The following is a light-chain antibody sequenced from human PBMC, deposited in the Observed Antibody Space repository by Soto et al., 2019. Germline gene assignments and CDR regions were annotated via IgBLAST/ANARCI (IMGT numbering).Light chain of an antibody. V-gene: IGLV1-51*01. J-gene: IGLJ2*01. CDR3: GTWDSSLSAVV. CDR2: DNN. Sequence: QAVVTQPPSVSAAPGQKVTISCSGSSSNIGNNYVSWYQQLPGTAPKLLIYDNNKRPSGIPDRFSGSKSGTSATLGITGLQTGAEADYYCGTWDSSLSAVVFGGGTKLTVL. CDR1: SSNIGNNY.